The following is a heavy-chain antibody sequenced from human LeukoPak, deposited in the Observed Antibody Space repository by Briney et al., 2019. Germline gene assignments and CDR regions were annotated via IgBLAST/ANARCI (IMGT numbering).Heavy chain of an antibody. D-gene: IGHD3-10*01. CDR3: AKVGSSYYGSGSYSYYFDY. V-gene: IGHV3-30*02. Sequence: GGSLRLSCAASGFTFSSYGMHWVRQAPGKGLEWVAFIRYDGSNKYYADSVKGRFTISRDNSKNTLYLQMNSLRAEDTAVYYCAKVGSSYYGSGSYSYYFDYWGQGTLVTVSP. CDR1: GFTFSSYG. J-gene: IGHJ4*02. CDR2: IRYDGSNK.